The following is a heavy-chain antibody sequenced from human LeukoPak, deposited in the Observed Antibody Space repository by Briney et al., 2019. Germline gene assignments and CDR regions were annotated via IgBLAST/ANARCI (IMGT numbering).Heavy chain of an antibody. V-gene: IGHV1-2*02. CDR3: ARDRGYYDSSGYYYFDY. J-gene: IGHJ4*02. CDR1: GYTFTGYY. Sequence: ASVKVSCKASGYTFTGYYMHWVRQAPGQGLEWMGWINPNSGGTNYAQKFQGRVTMTRDTSISTAYMELSRLRSDVTAVYYCARDRGYYDSSGYYYFDYWGQGTLVTVSS. CDR2: INPNSGGT. D-gene: IGHD3-22*01.